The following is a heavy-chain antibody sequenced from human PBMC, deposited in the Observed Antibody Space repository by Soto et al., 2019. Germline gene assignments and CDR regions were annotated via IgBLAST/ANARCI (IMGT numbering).Heavy chain of an antibody. CDR3: TRGPRPISTGTGAY. CDR2: IYNDGTYS. D-gene: IGHD3-10*01. CDR1: GFIFKMYW. V-gene: IGHV3-74*01. J-gene: IGHJ4*02. Sequence: GGSLRLSCAASGFIFKMYWMHWVRQSPGKGLLWISRIYNDGTYSDYADSVRGRFTISRDNVNDTLYLQMNNLRAEDSGLYYCTRGPRPISTGTGAYWGQGTQVTVSS.